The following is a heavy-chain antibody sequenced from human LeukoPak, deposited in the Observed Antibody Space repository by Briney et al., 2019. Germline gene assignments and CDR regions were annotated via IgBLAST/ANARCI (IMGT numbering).Heavy chain of an antibody. Sequence: PGKSLRHSCLVFGFQFEDQVIHWVRQVPGKGLEWVSGISWSGGFIRYADSVKGRFTVSRDHAPNFVYPQMTSLSIDDMAFYYGARDRSSSWPYGMDEWGPGTGVTVSS. CDR2: ISWSGGFI. J-gene: IGHJ6*02. D-gene: IGHD6-13*01. CDR3: ARDRSSSWPYGMDE. CDR1: GFQFEDQV. V-gene: IGHV3-9*03.